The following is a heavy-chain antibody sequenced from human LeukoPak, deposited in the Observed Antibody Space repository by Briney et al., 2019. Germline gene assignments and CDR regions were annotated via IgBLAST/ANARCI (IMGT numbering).Heavy chain of an antibody. CDR1: GYSFTCYW. V-gene: IGHV5-51*01. Sequence: PGESLKISCKGSGYSFTCYWIGWVRQMPGKGLEWMGIIYPGDSDTRYSPSFQGQVTISADKSISTAYLQWSSLKASDTAMYYCARARYCSGGSCYSMVVWGKGTTVTVSS. CDR3: ARARYCSGGSCYSMVV. CDR2: IYPGDSDT. D-gene: IGHD2-15*01. J-gene: IGHJ6*03.